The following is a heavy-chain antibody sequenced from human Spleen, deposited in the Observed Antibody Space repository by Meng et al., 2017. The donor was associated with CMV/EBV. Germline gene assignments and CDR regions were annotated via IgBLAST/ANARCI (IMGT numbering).Heavy chain of an antibody. Sequence: GGSLRLSCVASGFTFSTPIHWVRQAPGKGLEWVAVVSHDGSNEFYADSVKGRFTISRDNSKNTLYLQMNSLRTEDTAVYYYARDPGVDFWGQGTLVTVSS. CDR2: VSHDGSNE. D-gene: IGHD3-3*01. CDR3: ARDPGVDF. J-gene: IGHJ4*02. V-gene: IGHV3-30*04. CDR1: GFTFSTP.